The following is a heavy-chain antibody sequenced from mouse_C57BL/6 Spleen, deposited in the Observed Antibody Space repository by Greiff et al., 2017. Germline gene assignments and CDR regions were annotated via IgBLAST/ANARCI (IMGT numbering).Heavy chain of an antibody. CDR3: ARYRVGYSMDY. V-gene: IGHV1-50*01. J-gene: IGHJ4*01. CDR1: GYTFTSYW. CDR2: IDPSDSYT. Sequence: QVQLQQPGAELVKPGASVKLSCKASGYTFTSYWMQWVNQRPGQGLEWIGEIDPSDSYTNYNQKFKGKATLTVDTSSSTAYLQLSSLTSEDSAVYYCARYRVGYSMDYWGQGTSVTVSS.